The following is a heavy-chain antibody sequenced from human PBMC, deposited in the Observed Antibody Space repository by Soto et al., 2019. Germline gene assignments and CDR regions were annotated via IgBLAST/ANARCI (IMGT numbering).Heavy chain of an antibody. CDR2: IYHSGST. V-gene: IGHV4-4*02. Sequence: QVQLQESGPGLVKPSGTLSLTCAVSGGSISSSNWWSWVRQAPGKGLEGIGEIYHSGSTNYNPSLKSRVTISVDKSKNQFSLKLNSVTAADTAVYYCASYSSTSTPSHYWGQGTLVTVSS. CDR3: ASYSSTSTPSHY. J-gene: IGHJ4*02. D-gene: IGHD6-6*01. CDR1: GGSISSSNW.